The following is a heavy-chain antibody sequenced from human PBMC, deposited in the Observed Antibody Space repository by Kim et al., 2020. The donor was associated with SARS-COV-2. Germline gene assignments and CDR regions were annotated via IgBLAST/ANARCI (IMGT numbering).Heavy chain of an antibody. D-gene: IGHD6-19*01. V-gene: IGHV3-15*01. Sequence: GGSLRLSCAGSRFTFSNAWLSWVRQAPGKGLEWVGHIKSKIDGGTTDYAAPVKGRFTISRDDSKNTLYLQMSSLQTEDTAVDYCTTFPVRGLSAFDIWGQGTMVTVSS. CDR1: RFTFSNAW. CDR2: IKSKIDGGTT. J-gene: IGHJ3*02. CDR3: TTFPVRGLSAFDI.